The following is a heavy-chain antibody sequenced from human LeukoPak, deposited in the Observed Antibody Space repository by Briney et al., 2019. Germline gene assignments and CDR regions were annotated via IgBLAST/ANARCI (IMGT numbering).Heavy chain of an antibody. CDR1: GFTFRSNA. V-gene: IGHV3-23*01. Sequence: GGSLRLSCAASGFTFRSNALSWVRQAPGKGLEWVSSINGDGGSTYYADSLKGRFTISRDNSKNTLYPQMNSLRAEDTAVYYCAKGFGSSRWFDPWGQGTLVTVSS. CDR2: INGDGGST. D-gene: IGHD6-13*01. CDR3: AKGFGSSRWFDP. J-gene: IGHJ5*02.